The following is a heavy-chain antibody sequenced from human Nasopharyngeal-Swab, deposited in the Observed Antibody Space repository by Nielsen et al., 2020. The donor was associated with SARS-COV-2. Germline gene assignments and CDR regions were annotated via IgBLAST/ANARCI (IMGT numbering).Heavy chain of an antibody. V-gene: IGHV3-9*01. CDR1: GFTFDDYA. CDR2: ISWNSGSI. J-gene: IGHJ3*02. Sequence: SLKISCAASGFTFDDYAMHWVRQAPGKGLEWVSGISWNSGSIGYADSAKGRFTISRDNAKNSLYLQMNSLRAEDTALYYCAKYGRAFDIWGQGTMVTVSS. CDR3: AKYGRAFDI.